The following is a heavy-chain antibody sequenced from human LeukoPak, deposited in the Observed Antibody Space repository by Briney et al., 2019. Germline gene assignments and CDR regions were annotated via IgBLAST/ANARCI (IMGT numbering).Heavy chain of an antibody. Sequence: GGSLRLSCAASGFTFSGSAMHWVRQASGKGLEWVGRIRSKANSYATAYAASVKGRFTISRDDSKNTAYLQMNSLKTEDTAVYYCTFPQPGYSDSTGYTDYWGQGTLVTVSS. CDR2: IRSKANSYAT. CDR3: TFPQPGYSDSTGYTDY. CDR1: GFTFSGSA. V-gene: IGHV3-73*01. J-gene: IGHJ4*02. D-gene: IGHD3-22*01.